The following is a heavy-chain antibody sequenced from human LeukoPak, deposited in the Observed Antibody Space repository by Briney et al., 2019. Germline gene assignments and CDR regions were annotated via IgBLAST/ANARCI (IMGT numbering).Heavy chain of an antibody. CDR3: ARGPGYCSSTSCYKGAHY. Sequence: ETLSLTCAVYGGSFSGYYWSWIRQPPGKGLEWIGEINHSGSTNYNPSLKSRVTISVDTSKNQFSLKLSSVTAADTAVYYCARGPGYCSSTSCYKGAHYWGQGTLVTVSS. CDR2: INHSGST. J-gene: IGHJ4*02. V-gene: IGHV4-34*01. CDR1: GGSFSGYY. D-gene: IGHD2-2*02.